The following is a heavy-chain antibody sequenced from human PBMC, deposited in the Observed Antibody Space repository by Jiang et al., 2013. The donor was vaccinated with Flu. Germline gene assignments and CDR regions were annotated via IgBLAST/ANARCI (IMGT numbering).Heavy chain of an antibody. J-gene: IGHJ5*02. Sequence: LLKPSETLSLTCAVYGGSFSGYYWSWIRQPPGKGLEWIGEINHSGSTNYNPSLKSRVTISVDTSKNQFSLKLSSVTAADTAVYYCARAPPVRVQPFDPWGQGTLVTVSS. V-gene: IGHV4-34*01. CDR3: ARAPPVRVQPFDP. D-gene: IGHD6-13*01. CDR2: INHSGST. CDR1: GGSFSGYY.